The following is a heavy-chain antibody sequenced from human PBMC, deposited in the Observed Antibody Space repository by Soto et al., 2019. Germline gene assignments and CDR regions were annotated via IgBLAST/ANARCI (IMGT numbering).Heavy chain of an antibody. V-gene: IGHV3-72*01. D-gene: IGHD3-10*01. CDR2: IRNKANSSTT. Sequence: EVQLLESGGNLVQPGGSLRLSCAASGFTFSDHDMDWVRQAPGKGLEWVGRIRNKANSSTTNYAASVKGSFTISRADSKNSTYRQVNSMNTEATAVYYCTRVKLLGFGVDPRTKERASDYWGQGTLVTSSS. CDR1: GFTFSDHD. J-gene: IGHJ4*02. CDR3: TRVKLLGFGVDPRTKERASDY.